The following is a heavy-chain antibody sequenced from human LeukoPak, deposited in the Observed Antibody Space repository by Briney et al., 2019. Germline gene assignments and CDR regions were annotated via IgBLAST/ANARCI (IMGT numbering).Heavy chain of an antibody. CDR1: GYTSTRYA. CDR2: INMYTANP. J-gene: IGHJ4*02. D-gene: IGHD3-16*01. CDR3: ARHDNDDDFDY. V-gene: IGHV7-4-1*02. Sequence: ASVKVFCKASGYTSTRYATNWLRQAPGQGLEWMGWINMYTANPAYAQGFTERFVFSLDTSVTTAYLQISNLKTEDTAVYYCARHDNDDDFDYWGQGTLVTVSS.